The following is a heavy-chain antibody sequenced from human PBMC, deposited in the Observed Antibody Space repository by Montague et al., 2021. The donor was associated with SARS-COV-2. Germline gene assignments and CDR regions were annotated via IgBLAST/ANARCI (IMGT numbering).Heavy chain of an antibody. CDR3: ATSRGYSGYDGIFDY. CDR2: IYYFGST. J-gene: IGHJ4*02. V-gene: IGHV4-31*03. CDR1: GGSISSSGYY. D-gene: IGHD5-12*01. Sequence: TLSLTYSVSGGSISSSGYYWSWIRQHPGKGLEWIGHIYYFGSTHYXPSVKSRATISEDTSKNQFSLKLTSVTAADTAVYYCATSRGYSGYDGIFDYWGQGTLVTVSS.